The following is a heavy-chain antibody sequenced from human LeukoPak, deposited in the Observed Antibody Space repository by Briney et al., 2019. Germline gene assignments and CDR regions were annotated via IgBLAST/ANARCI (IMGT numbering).Heavy chain of an antibody. Sequence: SETLSLTCAVSGGSISSNNWWSWVRQPPGKGLEWIGEISHSGNSNYNPSLKSRVTISVDTSKNHFSLKVSSVTAADTAVYYCARVFDSGSQAYFYYMDVWGKGTTVTIFS. CDR3: ARVFDSGSQAYFYYMDV. D-gene: IGHD3-10*01. CDR2: ISHSGNS. CDR1: GGSISSNNW. J-gene: IGHJ6*03. V-gene: IGHV4-4*02.